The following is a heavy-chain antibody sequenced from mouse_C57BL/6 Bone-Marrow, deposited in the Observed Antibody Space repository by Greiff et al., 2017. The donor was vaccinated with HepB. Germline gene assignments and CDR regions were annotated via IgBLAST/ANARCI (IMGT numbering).Heavy chain of an antibody. Sequence: EVQLQESGPGLVKPSQSLSLTCSVTGYSITSGYYWNWIRQFPGNKLEWMGYISYDGSNNYNPSLKNRISITRDTSKNQFFLKLNSVTTEDTATYYCASPPYYYGSSYWYFDVWGTGTTVTVSS. V-gene: IGHV3-6*01. CDR3: ASPPYYYGSSYWYFDV. CDR2: ISYDGSN. CDR1: GYSITSGYY. D-gene: IGHD1-1*01. J-gene: IGHJ1*03.